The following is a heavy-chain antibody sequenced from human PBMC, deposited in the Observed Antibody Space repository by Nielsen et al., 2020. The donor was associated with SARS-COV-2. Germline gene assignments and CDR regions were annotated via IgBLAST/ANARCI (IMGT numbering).Heavy chain of an antibody. D-gene: IGHD3-10*01. J-gene: IGHJ6*02. Sequence: ASVKVSCKASGYTFTSYAMNWVRQAPGQGPEWMGWINTNTGNPTYAQGFTGRFVFSLDTSVSTAYLQISSLKAEDTAVYYCARDRSTMVRGVMASYYYYGMDVWGQGTTVTVSS. CDR2: INTNTGNP. CDR1: GYTFTSYA. V-gene: IGHV7-4-1*02. CDR3: ARDRSTMVRGVMASYYYYGMDV.